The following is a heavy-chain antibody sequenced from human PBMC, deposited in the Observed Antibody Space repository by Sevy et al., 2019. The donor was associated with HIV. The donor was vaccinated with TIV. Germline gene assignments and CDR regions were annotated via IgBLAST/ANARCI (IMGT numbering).Heavy chain of an antibody. CDR3: ARAPRQYYYDSSGYANVGFDY. CDR2: IYYSGST. V-gene: IGHV4-30-4*01. D-gene: IGHD3-22*01. CDR1: GGSISSGDYY. Sequence: SETLSLTCTGSGGSISSGDYYWSWIRQPPGKGLEWIGYIYYSGSTYYNPSLKSRVTISVDTSKNQFSLKLSSVTAADTAVYYCARAPRQYYYDSSGYANVGFDYWGQGTLVTVSS. J-gene: IGHJ4*02.